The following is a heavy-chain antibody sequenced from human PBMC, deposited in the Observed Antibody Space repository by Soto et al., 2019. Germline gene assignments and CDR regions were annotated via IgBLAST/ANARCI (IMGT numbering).Heavy chain of an antibody. D-gene: IGHD7-27*01. CDR3: AREGEATGDRKAFDI. CDR1: GFTFSSYA. J-gene: IGHJ3*02. Sequence: GGSLRLSCAASGFTFSSYAMHWVRQAPGKGLEWVAVISYDGSNKYYADSVKGRFTISRDNSKNTLYLQMNSLRAEDTAVYYCAREGEATGDRKAFDIWGQGTMVTVSS. V-gene: IGHV3-30-3*01. CDR2: ISYDGSNK.